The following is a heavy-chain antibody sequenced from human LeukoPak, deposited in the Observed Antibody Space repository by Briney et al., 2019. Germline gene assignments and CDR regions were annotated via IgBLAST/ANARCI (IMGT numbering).Heavy chain of an antibody. D-gene: IGHD1-1*01. J-gene: IGHJ4*02. Sequence: PGGSLRLPCAASGFTFSSYGMHWVRQAPGKGLEWVAVISYDGSNKYYADSVKGRFTISRDNSKNTLYLQMNSLRAEDTAVYYCANLNWNPRYYFDYWGQGTLVTVFS. CDR2: ISYDGSNK. V-gene: IGHV3-30*18. CDR3: ANLNWNPRYYFDY. CDR1: GFTFSSYG.